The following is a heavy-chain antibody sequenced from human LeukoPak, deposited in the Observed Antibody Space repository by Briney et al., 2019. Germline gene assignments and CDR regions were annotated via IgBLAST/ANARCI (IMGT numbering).Heavy chain of an antibody. CDR2: INHSGST. CDR1: GGSFSGYY. V-gene: IGHV4-34*01. D-gene: IGHD3-10*01. J-gene: IGHJ4*02. Sequence: SETLSLTCAVYGGSFSGYYWSWIRQPPGKGLEWIGEINHSGSTNYNPSLKSRVTRSVDTSKNQFSLKLSSVTAADTAVYYCARRVTMVRGVIISHYFDYWGQGTLVTVSS. CDR3: ARRVTMVRGVIISHYFDY.